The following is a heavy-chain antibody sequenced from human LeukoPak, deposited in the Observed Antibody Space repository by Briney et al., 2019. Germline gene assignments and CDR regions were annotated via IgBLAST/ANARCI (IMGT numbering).Heavy chain of an antibody. Sequence: PSETLSLTCDVSGSSISSLYWWGWIRQPPGKGLEWIGYVYYSGSTYYNPSLKSRISMSVDTSKRQFSLKLSSVTAVDTAVYYCAQTRDRDMYYFDNWGQGILVTVSS. CDR3: AQTRDRDMYYFDN. V-gene: IGHV4-28*01. CDR1: GSSISSLYW. D-gene: IGHD3-22*01. J-gene: IGHJ4*02. CDR2: VYYSGST.